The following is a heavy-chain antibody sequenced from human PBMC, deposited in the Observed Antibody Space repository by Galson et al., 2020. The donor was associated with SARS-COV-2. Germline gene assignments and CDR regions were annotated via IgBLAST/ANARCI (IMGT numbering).Heavy chain of an antibody. J-gene: IGHJ4*02. CDR2: ITADGSTQ. D-gene: IGHD3-16*01. V-gene: IGHV3-30*04. CDR3: VRRGGGISYDF. CDR1: GFTFRPYP. Sequence: GESLKISCAASGFTFRPYPMHWVRQAPVKGLECVAAITADGSTQYYADSVRGRFTISRDNSKNTLDLEMNSLTTEDTAVYYCVRRGGGISYDFWGQGTLVTVSS.